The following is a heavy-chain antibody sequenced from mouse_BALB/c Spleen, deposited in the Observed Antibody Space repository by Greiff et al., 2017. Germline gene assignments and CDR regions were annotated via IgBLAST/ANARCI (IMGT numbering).Heavy chain of an antibody. Sequence: VQLQQSGAELVRPGTSVKISCKASGYTFTNYWLGWVKQRPGHGLEWIGDIYPGGGYTNYNEKFKGKATLTADTSSSTAYMQLSSLTSEDSAVYFCARGAYYYGSSLYYFDYWGQGTTLTVSS. CDR2: IYPGGGYT. J-gene: IGHJ2*01. D-gene: IGHD1-1*01. V-gene: IGHV1-63*02. CDR1: GYTFTNYW. CDR3: ARGAYYYGSSLYYFDY.